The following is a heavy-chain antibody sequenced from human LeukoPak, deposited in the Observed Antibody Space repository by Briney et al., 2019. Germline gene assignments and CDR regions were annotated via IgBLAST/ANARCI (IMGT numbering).Heavy chain of an antibody. CDR2: IGGSGGNT. Sequence: GGSLRLSCAASGFTFSSYGMHWVRQAPGKGLEWVSTIGGSGGNTYYADSVKGRFTISRDNSRNTLYLQMNSLRAEDTAVYYCAKDNVVVPAAPYGMDVWGQGTTVTVSS. CDR1: GFTFSSYG. CDR3: AKDNVVVPAAPYGMDV. D-gene: IGHD2-2*01. V-gene: IGHV3-23*01. J-gene: IGHJ6*02.